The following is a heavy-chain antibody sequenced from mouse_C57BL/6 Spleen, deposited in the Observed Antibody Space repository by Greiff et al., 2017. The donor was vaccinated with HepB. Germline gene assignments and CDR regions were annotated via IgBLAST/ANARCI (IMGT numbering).Heavy chain of an antibody. CDR3: AREQGEQRLDAMDY. CDR2: IYPRSGNT. Sequence: QVQLKQSGAELARPGASVKLSCKASGYTFTSYGISWVKQRTGQGLEWIGEIYPRSGNTYYNEKFKGKATLTADKSSSTAYMELRSLTSEDSAVYFCAREQGEQRLDAMDYWGQGTSVTVSS. D-gene: IGHD2-13*01. V-gene: IGHV1-81*01. J-gene: IGHJ4*01. CDR1: GYTFTSYG.